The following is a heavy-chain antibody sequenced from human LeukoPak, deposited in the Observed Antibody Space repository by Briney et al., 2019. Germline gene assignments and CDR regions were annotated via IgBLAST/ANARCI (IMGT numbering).Heavy chain of an antibody. CDR2: IKQDGSQK. CDR1: GFIFSTSW. Sequence: GGSLRLSCAASGFIFSTSWMSWVRQAPGKGLEWVANIKQDGSQKHYVDSVKGRFTISRDNAKNTLYLQMDSLGAEDTAVYYCGRVLSGSYRSLDYWGQGTLVTVSS. D-gene: IGHD1-26*01. CDR3: GRVLSGSYRSLDY. V-gene: IGHV3-7*01. J-gene: IGHJ4*02.